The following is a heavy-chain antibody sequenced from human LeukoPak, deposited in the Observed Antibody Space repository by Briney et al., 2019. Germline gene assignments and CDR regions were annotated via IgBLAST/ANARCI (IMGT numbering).Heavy chain of an antibody. CDR3: ATMGIAVVNSFDY. CDR1: GPSFISYN. Sequence: TGGSLRLSCVASGPSFISYNMYWVRQAPGKGPEWVAYITASDTTKYYADSVKGRFAISRDNAKKSLFLQMNSLRAEDTAVYYCATMGIAVVNSFDYWGQGTLVTVSS. V-gene: IGHV3-48*01. D-gene: IGHD6-19*01. J-gene: IGHJ4*02. CDR2: ITASDTTK.